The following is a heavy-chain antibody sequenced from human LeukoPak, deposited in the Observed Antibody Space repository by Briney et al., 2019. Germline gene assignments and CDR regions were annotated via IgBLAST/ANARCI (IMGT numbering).Heavy chain of an antibody. D-gene: IGHD6-13*01. CDR1: GYSFINYW. V-gene: IGHV5-51*01. Sequence: GESLKISCKGSGYSFINYWIGWVRQMPGRGLEWMGIIYPGDSDTRYNPSFQGQVTISADKSISTAYLQWSSLKASDTAMYYCARQNRANIAAAPIDYWGQGTLVTVSS. J-gene: IGHJ4*02. CDR3: ARQNRANIAAAPIDY. CDR2: IYPGDSDT.